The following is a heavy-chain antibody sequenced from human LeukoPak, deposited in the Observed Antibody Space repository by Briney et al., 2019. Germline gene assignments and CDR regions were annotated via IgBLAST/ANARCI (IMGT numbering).Heavy chain of an antibody. Sequence: GGSLRLSCAASGFTFSSYWMSWVRQAPGKGLEWVANIKQDGSEKYYVDSVKGRFTISRDNAKNSLYLQMNSLRAEDTAVYYCAGGNTYYDFWSGHSDNWFDPWGQGTLVTVSS. CDR3: AGGNTYYDFWSGHSDNWFDP. J-gene: IGHJ5*02. V-gene: IGHV3-7*01. CDR2: IKQDGSEK. D-gene: IGHD3-3*01. CDR1: GFTFSSYW.